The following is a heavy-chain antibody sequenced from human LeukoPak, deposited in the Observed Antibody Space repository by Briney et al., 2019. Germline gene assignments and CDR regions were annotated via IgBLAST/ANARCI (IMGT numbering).Heavy chain of an antibody. CDR2: IKEDGSER. V-gene: IGHV3-7*03. J-gene: IGHJ4*02. D-gene: IGHD3-3*01. CDR3: ARALYYDFWSGYYDFDY. CDR1: AFIFSGHW. Sequence: GGSLRLSCEGSAFIFSGHWMNWVRQTPGKGLEWVASIKEDGSERQYVDSVKGRFSISRDNTKGSLFLQLNSLRAEDTAVYYCARALYYDFWSGYYDFDYWGQGTLVTVSS.